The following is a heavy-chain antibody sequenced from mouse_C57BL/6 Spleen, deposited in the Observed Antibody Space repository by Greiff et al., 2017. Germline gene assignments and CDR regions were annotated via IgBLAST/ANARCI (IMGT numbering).Heavy chain of an antibody. J-gene: IGHJ3*01. CDR2: IYPSDSET. V-gene: IGHV1-61*01. CDR3: ARGVPAWCAY. Sequence: VQLQQPGAELVRPGSSVKLSCKASGYTFTSYWMDWVKQRPGQGLEWIGNIYPSDSETHYNQKFKDKATLTVDKSSSTAYMQLSSLTSEDSAVYYCARGVPAWCAYWGQGTLVTVSA. CDR1: GYTFTSYW. D-gene: IGHD2-14*01.